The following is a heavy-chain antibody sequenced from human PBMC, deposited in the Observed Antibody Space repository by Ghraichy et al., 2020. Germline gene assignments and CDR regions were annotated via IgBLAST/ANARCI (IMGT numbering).Heavy chain of an antibody. J-gene: IGHJ6*02. D-gene: IGHD4-23*01. CDR1: GFTFSSYN. Sequence: GGSLRLSCVGSGFTFSSYNMNWVRQSPGKGLEWVSYITSSSRSIFYADSVKGRFTISRVNAKNSLSLQMNSLRDEDTAVYYCARASRVVRFYYYDGMDVWGQGTTVTVSS. CDR2: ITSSSRSI. V-gene: IGHV3-48*02. CDR3: ARASRVVRFYYYDGMDV.